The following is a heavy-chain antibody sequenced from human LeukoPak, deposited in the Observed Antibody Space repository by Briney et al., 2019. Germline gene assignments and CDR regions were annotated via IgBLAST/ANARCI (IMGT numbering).Heavy chain of an antibody. V-gene: IGHV3-48*01. D-gene: IGHD4-23*01. CDR2: ISSSSSTI. J-gene: IGHJ4*02. CDR3: ARDVSPPYGGNSFSFDS. CDR1: GFTFSSYS. Sequence: GGSLRLSCAASGFTFSSYSMNWVRQAPGKGLEWVSYISSSSSTIYYADSVKDRFTISRDNAKNSLYLQMNSLRAEDSAVYYCARDVSPPYGGNSFSFDSWGQGSLVTVSS.